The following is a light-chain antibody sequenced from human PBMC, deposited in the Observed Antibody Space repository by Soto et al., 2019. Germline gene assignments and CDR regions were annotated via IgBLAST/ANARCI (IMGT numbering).Light chain of an antibody. CDR3: QQLNSYPRVT. V-gene: IGKV1-9*01. CDR2: AAS. J-gene: IGKJ4*01. Sequence: DIQLTQSPSFLSASVGDRVTNTCRASQGISSYLAWYQQKPGKAPKLLIYAASTLQSGVPSRFSGSGSGTEFTLTISSLQPEHFATYYCQQLNSYPRVTFGGGTKVEIK. CDR1: QGISSY.